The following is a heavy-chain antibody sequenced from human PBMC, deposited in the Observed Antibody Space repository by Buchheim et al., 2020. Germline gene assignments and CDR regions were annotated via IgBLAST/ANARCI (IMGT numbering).Heavy chain of an antibody. CDR2: IYYSGST. Sequence: QLQLQESGPGLVKPSETLSLTCSVSGDSISGTTYYWGWIRQPPGKGLEWIGTIYYSGSTHYNPFLKSRVTISLETSKNQFSLRLRSVTAADTAIYYCARSRLWFGESFAFDPWGQGTL. V-gene: IGHV4-39*01. J-gene: IGHJ5*02. CDR1: GDSISGTTYY. CDR3: ARSRLWFGESFAFDP. D-gene: IGHD3-10*01.